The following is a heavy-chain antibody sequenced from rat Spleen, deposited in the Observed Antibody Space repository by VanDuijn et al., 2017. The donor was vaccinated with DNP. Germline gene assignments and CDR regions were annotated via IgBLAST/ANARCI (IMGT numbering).Heavy chain of an antibody. CDR2: ISYDGSST. J-gene: IGHJ4*01. V-gene: IGHV5-29*01. D-gene: IGHD1-12*02. Sequence: EVQLVESGGGLVQPGGSLKLSCAASGFTLTNYGMAWVRQAPTKGLEWVATISYDGSSTYYRDSVKGRFTISRDNAKSTLYLQMDSLRSEDTATYYCARQGYDGYYVMDAWGQGASVTVSS. CDR1: GFTLTNYG. CDR3: ARQGYDGYYVMDA.